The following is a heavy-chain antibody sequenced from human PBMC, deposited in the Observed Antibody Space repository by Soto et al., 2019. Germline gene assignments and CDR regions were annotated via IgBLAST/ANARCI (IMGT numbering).Heavy chain of an antibody. V-gene: IGHV3-23*01. CDR1: GFPFGENA. D-gene: IGHD6-19*01. CDR3: AKEDTSSGSLDY. Sequence: GGSLRLSCAASGFPFGENAMSWVRQAPGKGLEWVSGISDSGATTYYADSVRGRFTISRDNSKNTLYLQMKSLRAEDSASYYCAKEDTSSGSLDYWGQGALVTSPQ. CDR2: ISDSGATT. J-gene: IGHJ4*02.